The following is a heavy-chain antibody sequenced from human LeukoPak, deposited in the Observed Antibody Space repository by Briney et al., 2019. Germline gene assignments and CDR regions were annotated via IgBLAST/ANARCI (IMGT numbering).Heavy chain of an antibody. J-gene: IGHJ3*02. CDR1: GGSISSYY. CDR2: IYYSGST. V-gene: IGHV4-59*12. CDR3: ARVKFDWLLSDAFDI. D-gene: IGHD3-9*01. Sequence: SETLSLTCTVSGGSISSYYWSWIRQPPGKGLEWIGYIYYSGSTNYNPSLKSRVTISVDTSKNQFSPKLSSVTAADTAVYYCARVKFDWLLSDAFDIWGQGTMVTVSS.